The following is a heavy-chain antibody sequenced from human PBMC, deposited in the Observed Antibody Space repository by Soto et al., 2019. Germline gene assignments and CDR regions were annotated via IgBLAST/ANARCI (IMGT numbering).Heavy chain of an antibody. CDR1: GGTFSSYT. V-gene: IGHV1-69*02. CDR2: IIPILGIA. D-gene: IGHD2-15*01. CDR3: ARVRPWLVAATFDP. Sequence: QVQLVQSGAEVKKPGSSVKVSCKASGGTFSSYTISWVRQAPGQGLEWMGRIIPILGIANYAQKFQGRVTITAAKSTSTAYMELSSLRSEDTAVYYCARVRPWLVAATFDPWGQGTLVTVSS. J-gene: IGHJ5*02.